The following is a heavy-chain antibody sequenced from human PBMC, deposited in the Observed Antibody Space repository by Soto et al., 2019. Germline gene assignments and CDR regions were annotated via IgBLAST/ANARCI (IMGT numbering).Heavy chain of an antibody. CDR2: IVVGSGNT. D-gene: IGHD3-3*01. Sequence: SVKVSCKASGLTFTNSAVQWVRQVRGQRLEWIGWIVVGSGNTNYAQKFQERVTITRDMSTSTAYMELSSLRSEDTAVYYCAAKYYDFWSGYYARPVGDYWR. V-gene: IGHV1-58*01. CDR1: GLTFTNSA. J-gene: IGHJ4*01. CDR3: AAKYYDFWSGYYARPVGDY.